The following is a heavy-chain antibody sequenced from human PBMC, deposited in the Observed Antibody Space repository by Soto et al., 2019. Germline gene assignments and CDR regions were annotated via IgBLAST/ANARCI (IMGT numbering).Heavy chain of an antibody. Sequence: SETLSLTCTVSGGSSSSVDYYWICNRQPPGKGLEWIGYIYYSGSTNYNPSLKSRVTISVDTSKNQFSLKLSSVTAADTAVYYCARGIVDVVVPAALFDPWGQGTLVTVSS. CDR2: IYYSGST. CDR1: GGSSSSVDYY. CDR3: ARGIVDVVVPAALFDP. V-gene: IGHV4-61*08. D-gene: IGHD2-2*01. J-gene: IGHJ5*02.